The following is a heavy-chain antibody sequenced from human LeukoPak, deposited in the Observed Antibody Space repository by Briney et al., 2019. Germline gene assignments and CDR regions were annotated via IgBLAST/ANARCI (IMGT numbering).Heavy chain of an antibody. D-gene: IGHD6-19*01. CDR3: AKRAQQWLVPEVY. J-gene: IGHJ4*02. CDR2: TSGSGGST. Sequence: GGSLRLSCAASGFTFSSYAMSCVRQAPGKGLEWVSATSGSGGSTYYADSVKGRFTISRDNSKNTLYLQMNSLRAEDTAVYYCAKRAQQWLVPEVYWGQGTLVTVSS. CDR1: GFTFSSYA. V-gene: IGHV3-23*01.